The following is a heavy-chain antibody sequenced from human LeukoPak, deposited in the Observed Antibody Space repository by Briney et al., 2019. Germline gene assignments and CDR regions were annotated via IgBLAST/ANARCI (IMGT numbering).Heavy chain of an antibody. D-gene: IGHD1-26*01. CDR1: GGSINSYF. CDR2: IYTGGST. CDR3: ARQEGGIVGPY. Sequence: SETLSLTCTVSGGSINSYFWTWIRQPAGKGLEWIGRIYTGGSTNYNPSLQSRVTLSVDTSKNQFSLKLNSVTAADTAVYYCARQEGGIVGPYWGQGTLVTVSS. J-gene: IGHJ4*02. V-gene: IGHV4-4*07.